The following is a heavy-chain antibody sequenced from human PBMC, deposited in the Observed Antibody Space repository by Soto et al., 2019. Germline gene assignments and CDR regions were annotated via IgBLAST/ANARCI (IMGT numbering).Heavy chain of an antibody. J-gene: IGHJ4*02. V-gene: IGHV1-18*04. Sequence: ASVKVSCKASGYTFTSYGISWVRQAPGQGLEWMGWISAYNDNTNYAQKLQGRVTMTTDTSTSAAYMELRSLRSDDTAVYYCARVGLVTIFGVVITGFDYWGQGTLVTVSS. D-gene: IGHD3-3*01. CDR3: ARVGLVTIFGVVITGFDY. CDR1: GYTFTSYG. CDR2: ISAYNDNT.